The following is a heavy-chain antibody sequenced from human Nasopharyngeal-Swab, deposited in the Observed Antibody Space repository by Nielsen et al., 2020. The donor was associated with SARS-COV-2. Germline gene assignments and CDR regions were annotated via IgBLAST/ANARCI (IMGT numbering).Heavy chain of an antibody. CDR2: ISSSSSYI. Sequence: GGSLRLSCAASGFTFSSYSMNWVRQAPGKGLEWVSSISSSSSYIYYADSVKGRFTISRDNANNSLYLQMNSLRAEDTAVYYCARDEKSSEYYFDYWGQGTLVTVSS. CDR1: GFTFSSYS. CDR3: ARDEKSSEYYFDY. V-gene: IGHV3-21*01. J-gene: IGHJ4*02. D-gene: IGHD6-6*01.